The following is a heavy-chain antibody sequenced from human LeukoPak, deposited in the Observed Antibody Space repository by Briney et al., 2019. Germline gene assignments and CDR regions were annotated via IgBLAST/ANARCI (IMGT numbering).Heavy chain of an antibody. Sequence: GGSLRLSCAASGFTFSSYWMHWVRQAPGKGLVWVSRINSDGSSTSYADSVKGRFTISRDNAKNTLYLQMNSLRAEDTAVYYCARGLAYYYDSSGYYPLRYCGQGTLVTVSS. J-gene: IGHJ4*02. CDR2: INSDGSST. CDR1: GFTFSSYW. CDR3: ARGLAYYYDSSGYYPLRY. V-gene: IGHV3-74*01. D-gene: IGHD3-22*01.